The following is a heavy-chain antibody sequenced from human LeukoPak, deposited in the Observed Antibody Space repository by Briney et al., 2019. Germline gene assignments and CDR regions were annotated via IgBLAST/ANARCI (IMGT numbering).Heavy chain of an antibody. CDR2: SYSGGST. V-gene: IGHV3-66*01. J-gene: IGHJ4*02. CDR1: GFTASSNY. D-gene: IGHD3-9*01. CDR3: ARDRLHYDSLTGYPAD. Sequence: GGSLRLSCADSGFTASSNYMRWVRQAPGKGLECVSASYSGGSTHYADSVKGRFTISRDNSKNTLYLQMNSLRAEDTAVYYCARDRLHYDSLTGYPADWGQGTLVTVSS.